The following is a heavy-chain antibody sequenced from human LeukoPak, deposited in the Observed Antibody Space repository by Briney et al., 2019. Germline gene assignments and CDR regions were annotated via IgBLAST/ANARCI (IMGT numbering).Heavy chain of an antibody. CDR2: ISYDGSNK. Sequence: GGSLRLSCAASGFTFSSYAMHWVRQAPGKGLEWVAVISYDGSNKYHADSVKGRFTISRDNSKNTLYLQMNSLRAEDTAVYYCARGPYGSGSFIVYYWGQGTLVTVSS. CDR3: ARGPYGSGSFIVYY. J-gene: IGHJ4*02. V-gene: IGHV3-30*04. CDR1: GFTFSSYA. D-gene: IGHD3-10*01.